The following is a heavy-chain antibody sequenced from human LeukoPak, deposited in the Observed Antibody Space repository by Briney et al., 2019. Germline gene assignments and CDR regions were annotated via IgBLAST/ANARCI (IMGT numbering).Heavy chain of an antibody. D-gene: IGHD2-8*01. V-gene: IGHV3-74*01. CDR3: ARDRLTCTNGVSYSEGFDY. CDR2: INSGGSST. Sequence: GGSLRLSCAASGFTFSSYWMHWVRQAPGKGLVWVSRINSGGSSTSYADSVKGRFTISRDNAKNTLYLQMNSLRAEDTAVYYCARDRLTCTNGVSYSEGFDYWGQGTLVTVSS. CDR1: GFTFSSYW. J-gene: IGHJ4*02.